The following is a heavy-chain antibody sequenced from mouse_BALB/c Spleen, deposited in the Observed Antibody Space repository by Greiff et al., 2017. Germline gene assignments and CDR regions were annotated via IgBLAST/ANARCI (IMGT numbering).Heavy chain of an antibody. D-gene: IGHD2-14*01. V-gene: IGHV5-6-3*01. Sequence: EVQVVESGGGLVQPGGSLKLSCAASGFTFSSYGMSWVRQTPDKRLELVATINSNGGSTYYPDSVKGRFTISRDNAKNTLYLQMSSLKSEDTAMYYCARRYDGYAMDYWGQGTSVTVSS. CDR2: INSNGGST. J-gene: IGHJ4*01. CDR1: GFTFSSYG. CDR3: ARRYDGYAMDY.